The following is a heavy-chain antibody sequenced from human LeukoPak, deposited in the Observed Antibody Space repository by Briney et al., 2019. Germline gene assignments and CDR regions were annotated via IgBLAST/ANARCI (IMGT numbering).Heavy chain of an antibody. CDR1: GCSISSYY. J-gene: IGHJ1*01. Sequence: SETLSVTCAVSGCSISSYYLSWIRQPAGQGLEWIGRIYTSGSTNYNPSIKSRVTMSVDTSKNQFSLKLSSVTAADTAVYYCARDSSGYWGQGTLVTVSS. V-gene: IGHV4-4*07. D-gene: IGHD1-14*01. CDR2: IYTSGST. CDR3: ARDSSGY.